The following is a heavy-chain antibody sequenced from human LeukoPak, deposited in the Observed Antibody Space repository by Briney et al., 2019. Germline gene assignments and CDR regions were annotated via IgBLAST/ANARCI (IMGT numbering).Heavy chain of an antibody. D-gene: IGHD3-22*01. J-gene: IGHJ4*02. CDR3: AKDGYYDSSGLFDY. V-gene: IGHV3-64*04. CDR2: ISSNGATT. Sequence: GGSLRLSCSASGFTFNRFYLHWVRQAPGKGLEFVSHISSNGATTYYADSVKGQFTISRDNSKNTLYLQMNSLRAEDTAVYYCAKDGYYDSSGLFDYWGQGTLVTVSS. CDR1: GFTFNRFY.